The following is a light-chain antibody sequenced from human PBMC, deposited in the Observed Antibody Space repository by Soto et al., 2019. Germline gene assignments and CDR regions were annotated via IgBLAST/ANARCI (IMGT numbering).Light chain of an antibody. J-gene: IGKJ4*01. CDR2: DAS. CDR3: QQRTDWPLT. CDR1: QSVGSY. V-gene: IGKV3-11*01. Sequence: ETVLTQSPATLSLSPGQRATFSCRASQSVGSYLACYQQKPCQAPRLLIYDASNRAPGIPARFSGSGSGTDFTLTITSLVPEDFAVSFCQQRTDWPLTFGGGTKLEI.